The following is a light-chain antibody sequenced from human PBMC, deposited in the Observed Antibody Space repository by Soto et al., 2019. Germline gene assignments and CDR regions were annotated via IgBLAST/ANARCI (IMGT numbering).Light chain of an antibody. Sequence: EIVMTQSPATLSVSPGERATLSYRASQSVSSNLAWYQQKPGQAPRLLIYDASTRATGIPARFSGSGSGREFTLSISSLQAEDFAVYYCQQYNNWPPLTFGGGTKVEIK. J-gene: IGKJ4*01. CDR2: DAS. V-gene: IGKV3-15*01. CDR1: QSVSSN. CDR3: QQYNNWPPLT.